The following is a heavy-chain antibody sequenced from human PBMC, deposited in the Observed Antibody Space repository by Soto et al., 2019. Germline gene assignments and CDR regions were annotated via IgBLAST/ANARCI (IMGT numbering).Heavy chain of an antibody. CDR3: AREAHRFGERELGFDY. J-gene: IGHJ4*02. V-gene: IGHV1-3*01. CDR2: INAGNGNT. CDR1: GYTFSTYA. D-gene: IGHD3-10*01. Sequence: QVQFVQSGAEVKKPGASVKVSCKASGYTFSTYALHWVRQAPGQRLEWMGWINAGNGNTQYSQKLQGRVTFTRDTXAXXIYMELSSLRSEDSAVYYCAREAHRFGERELGFDYWGQGTLVTVSS.